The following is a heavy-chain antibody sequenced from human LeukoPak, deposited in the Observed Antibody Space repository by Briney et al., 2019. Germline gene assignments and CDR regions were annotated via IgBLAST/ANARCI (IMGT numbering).Heavy chain of an antibody. CDR2: IKSKSDGGTT. Sequence: GGSLRLSCAASGLTFNNAWMNWVRQAPGKGLEWVGRIKSKSDGGTTDYAAPVKGRFTISRDDSKKTLYLQMNSLKTEETAVYYCTTGYDSSGFYFAIDYWGQGTLVTVSS. CDR3: TTGYDSSGFYFAIDY. J-gene: IGHJ4*02. D-gene: IGHD3-22*01. CDR1: GLTFNNAW. V-gene: IGHV3-15*01.